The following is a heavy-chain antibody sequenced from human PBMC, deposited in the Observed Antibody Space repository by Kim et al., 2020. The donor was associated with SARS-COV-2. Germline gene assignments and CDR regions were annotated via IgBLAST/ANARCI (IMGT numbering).Heavy chain of an antibody. Sequence: GESLKISCKGSGYSFTSYWIGWVRQMPGKGLEWMGIIYPGDSDTRYSPSFQGQVTISADKSISTAYLQWSSLKASDTAMYYCARGQGSYDILTGYSYVVREFDYWGQGTLVTVSS. J-gene: IGHJ4*02. V-gene: IGHV5-51*01. CDR3: ARGQGSYDILTGYSYVVREFDY. CDR2: IYPGDSDT. D-gene: IGHD3-9*01. CDR1: GYSFTSYW.